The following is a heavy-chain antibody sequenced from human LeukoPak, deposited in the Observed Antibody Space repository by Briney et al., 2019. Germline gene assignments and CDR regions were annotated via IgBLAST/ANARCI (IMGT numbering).Heavy chain of an antibody. CDR2: INPSGGST. D-gene: IGHD2-2*01. V-gene: IGHV1-46*01. J-gene: IGHJ5*02. Sequence: GASVKVSCKASGYTFTSYYMHWVRLAPGQGLEWMGIINPSGGSTSYAQKFQGRVTMTRDTSTSTVYMELSSLRSEDTAVYYCARESQLRRFDPWGQGTLVTVSS. CDR1: GYTFTSYY. CDR3: ARESQLRRFDP.